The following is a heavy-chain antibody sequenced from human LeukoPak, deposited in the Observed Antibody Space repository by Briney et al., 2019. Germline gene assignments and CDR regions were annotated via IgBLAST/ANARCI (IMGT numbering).Heavy chain of an antibody. V-gene: IGHV3-48*04. CDR2: ISSSSTI. D-gene: IGHD3-16*01. CDR1: GFTFSSYS. Sequence: GGSLRLSCAASGFTFSSYSMNWVRQAPGKGLEWVSYISSSSTIYYVDSVKGRFTISRDNAKNSLYLQMNSLRAEDTAVYYCARGGGTSAFDIWGQGTMVTVSS. CDR3: ARGGGTSAFDI. J-gene: IGHJ3*02.